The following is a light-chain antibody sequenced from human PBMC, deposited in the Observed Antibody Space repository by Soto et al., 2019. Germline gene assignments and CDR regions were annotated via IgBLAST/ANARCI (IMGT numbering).Light chain of an antibody. CDR1: QSIDTC. J-gene: IGKJ4*01. CDR3: QRYNSYPLT. Sequence: DIQMTQSPSTLSASVGDRVTITCRASQSIDTCLAWYQQKPGKAPKLLIYKASTLESGVPSRFSGSGSGTEFTLSISNLQPDDYANYYCQRYNSYPLTFGGGTKVDIK. V-gene: IGKV1-5*03. CDR2: KAS.